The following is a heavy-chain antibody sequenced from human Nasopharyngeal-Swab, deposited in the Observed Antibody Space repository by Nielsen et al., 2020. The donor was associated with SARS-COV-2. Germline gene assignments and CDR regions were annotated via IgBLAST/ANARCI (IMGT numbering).Heavy chain of an antibody. CDR1: GGSISSSYY. CDR3: ARYGERITIFGVVIKEAFDI. V-gene: IGHV4-39*01. J-gene: IGHJ3*02. CDR2: IYYSGST. D-gene: IGHD3-3*01. Sequence: SETLSLTCTVSGGSISSSYYWGWIRQPPGKGLEWIGSIYYSGSTYYNPSLKSRVTISVDTSKNQFSLKLSSVTAADTAVYYCARYGERITIFGVVIKEAFDIWGQGTMVTVSS.